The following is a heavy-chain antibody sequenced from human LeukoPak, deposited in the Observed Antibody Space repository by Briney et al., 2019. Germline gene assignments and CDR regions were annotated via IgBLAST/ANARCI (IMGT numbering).Heavy chain of an antibody. V-gene: IGHV4-34*01. D-gene: IGHD3-3*01. Sequence: SETLSLTCAVYGGSFSGYYWSWIRQPPGKGLEWIGEINHSGSTNYNPSLKSRVTISVDTSKNQSSLKLSSVTTADTAVYYCARALITIFGVVRTYDYWGQGTLVTVSS. J-gene: IGHJ4*02. CDR3: ARALITIFGVVRTYDY. CDR1: GGSFSGYY. CDR2: INHSGST.